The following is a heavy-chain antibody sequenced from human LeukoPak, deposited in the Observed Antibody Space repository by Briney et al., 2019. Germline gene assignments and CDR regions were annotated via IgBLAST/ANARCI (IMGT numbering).Heavy chain of an antibody. CDR2: IRYDGSNK. V-gene: IGHV3-30*02. D-gene: IGHD3-10*01. CDR3: AKDRYPMVRGVIGYGMDV. Sequence: GGSLRLSCAASGFTFSSYGMHWVRQAPGKGLEWVAFIRYDGSNKYYADSVKGRFTISRDSAKSTLYLQMNSLRAEDTAVYYCAKDRYPMVRGVIGYGMDVWGQGTTVTVSS. J-gene: IGHJ6*02. CDR1: GFTFSSYG.